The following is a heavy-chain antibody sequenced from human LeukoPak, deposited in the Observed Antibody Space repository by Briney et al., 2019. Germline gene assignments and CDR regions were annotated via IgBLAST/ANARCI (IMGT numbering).Heavy chain of an antibody. V-gene: IGHV3-53*05. CDR2: IYSGGST. J-gene: IGHJ4*02. CDR3: ARGRGRTYCGGDCYPDY. CDR1: GFTVGSNY. D-gene: IGHD2-21*02. Sequence: PGGSLRLSCAASGFTVGSNYMSWVRQAPGKGLEWVSVIYSGGSTYYADSVKGRFTISRDNSKNTLYLQMNSLRSEDTAVYYCARGRGRTYCGGDCYPDYWGQGTLVTVSS.